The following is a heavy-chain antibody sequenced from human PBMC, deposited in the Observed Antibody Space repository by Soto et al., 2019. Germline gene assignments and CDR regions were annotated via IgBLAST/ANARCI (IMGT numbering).Heavy chain of an antibody. V-gene: IGHV3-49*03. CDR3: TRDPDESYYYYYMDV. Sequence: PGGSPRLSCTASGFTFGGYAMSWFRQAPGKGLEWVGFIRSKAYGGTTEYAASVKGRFTISGDDSKSIAYLQMNSLKTEDTAVYYCTRDPDESYYYYYMDVWGKGTTVTVSS. J-gene: IGHJ6*03. CDR1: GFTFGGYA. CDR2: IRSKAYGGTT.